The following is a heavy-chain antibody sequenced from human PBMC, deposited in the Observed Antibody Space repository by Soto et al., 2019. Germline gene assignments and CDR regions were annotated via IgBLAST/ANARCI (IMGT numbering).Heavy chain of an antibody. V-gene: IGHV4-34*01. CDR2: INHSGST. CDR3: ASSATYLNWFDP. Sequence: SETLSLTCAVYGGSFSGYYWSWTRQPPGKGLEWIGEINHSGSTNYNPSLKSRVTISVDMSKNQFSLKLSSVTAADTAVYYCASSATYLNWFDPWGQGTLVTVS. J-gene: IGHJ5*02. D-gene: IGHD2-15*01. CDR1: GGSFSGYY.